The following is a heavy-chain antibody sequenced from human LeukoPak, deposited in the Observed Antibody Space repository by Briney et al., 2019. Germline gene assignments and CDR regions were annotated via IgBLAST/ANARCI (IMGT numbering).Heavy chain of an antibody. D-gene: IGHD3-22*01. J-gene: IGHJ4*02. CDR1: GFTFSTNA. CDR3: AKANYYDSSGYYENLDY. V-gene: IGHV3-23*01. CDR2: ISGSGGST. Sequence: QPGGSLILSCAASGFTFSTNAMSWVRQAPGKGLEWVSAISGSGGSTYHADSVKGRFTISRDNSKNTLYLQMNSLRAEDTAVYYCAKANYYDSSGYYENLDYWGQGTLVTVSS.